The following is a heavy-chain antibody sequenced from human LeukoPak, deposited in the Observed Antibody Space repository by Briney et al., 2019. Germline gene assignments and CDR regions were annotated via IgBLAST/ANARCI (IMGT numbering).Heavy chain of an antibody. D-gene: IGHD2-2*01. J-gene: IGHJ4*02. CDR2: IIPIFGTA. CDR3: ARVPRYCSSTSCYPLDY. Sequence: ASVKVSCKASGGTFSSYAISWVRLAPGQGHEWMGRIIPIFGTANYAQKFQGRVTITTDESTSTAYMELSSLRSEDTAVYYCARVPRYCSSTSCYPLDYWGQGTLVTVSS. V-gene: IGHV1-69*05. CDR1: GGTFSSYA.